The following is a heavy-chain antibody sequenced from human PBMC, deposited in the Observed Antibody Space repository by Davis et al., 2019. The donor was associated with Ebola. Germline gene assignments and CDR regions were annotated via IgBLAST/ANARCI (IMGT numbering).Heavy chain of an antibody. CDR2: ISWDGRST. CDR3: TAYDSTFRNY. Sequence: GSLRLSCAASGFTFGDYAMHWVRQAPGKGLEWVSLISWDGRSTAYADSVRDRFSISRDNSRSFLYLQMNGLRAEDTALYYCTAYDSTFRNYWGQGTLVTVSS. J-gene: IGHJ4*02. D-gene: IGHD3-22*01. V-gene: IGHV3-43D*03. CDR1: GFTFGDYA.